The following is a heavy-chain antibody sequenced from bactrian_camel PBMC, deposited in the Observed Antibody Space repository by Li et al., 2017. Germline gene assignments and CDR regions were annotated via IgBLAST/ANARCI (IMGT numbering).Heavy chain of an antibody. J-gene: IGHJ4*01. CDR1: EFTSTTKC. CDR3: ATWTGNY. Sequence: HVQLVESGGGSVQAGGSLRLSCAVSEFTSTTKCIGWFRQAPGKGREGVATIDDDDRPHYADSVKGRFTIARDNAKNTMTLQMDNLGTEDTAVYYCATWTGNYWGQGTQVTVS. V-gene: IGHV3S1*01. D-gene: IGHD6*01. CDR2: IDDDDRP.